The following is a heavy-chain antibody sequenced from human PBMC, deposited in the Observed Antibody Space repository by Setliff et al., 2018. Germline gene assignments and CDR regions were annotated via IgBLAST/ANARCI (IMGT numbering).Heavy chain of an antibody. CDR3: AKDSLSGWSAVDY. V-gene: IGHV3-7*01. CDR1: GFTFSSYW. CDR2: IKQDGSEK. D-gene: IGHD6-19*01. Sequence: GGSLRLSCAASGFTFSSYWMSWVRQAPGKGLEWVANIKQDGSEKYYVDSVKGRFTISRDDSKNTLYLQMNSLRPEDTAVYYCAKDSLSGWSAVDYWGQGTLVTVSS. J-gene: IGHJ4*02.